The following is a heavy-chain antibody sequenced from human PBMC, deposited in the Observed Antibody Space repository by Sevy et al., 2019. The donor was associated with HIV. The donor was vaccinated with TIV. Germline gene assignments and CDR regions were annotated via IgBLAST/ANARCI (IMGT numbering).Heavy chain of an antibody. J-gene: IGHJ4*02. V-gene: IGHV3-23*01. CDR1: GFTFSSYA. Sequence: GGFLRLSCAASGFTFSSYAMSWVRQAPGKGLEWVSAISGSGGSTYYADSVKGRFTISRDNSKNTLYLQMNSLRAEDTAVYYCAKGGPLLVVWTPFDYWGQGTLVTVSS. CDR3: AKGGPLLVVWTPFDY. D-gene: IGHD2-21*01. CDR2: ISGSGGST.